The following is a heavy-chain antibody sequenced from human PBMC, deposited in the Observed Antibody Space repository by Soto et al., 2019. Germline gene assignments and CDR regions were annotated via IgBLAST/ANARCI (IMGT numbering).Heavy chain of an antibody. Sequence: SETLSLTCAVYGGSFSGYYWSWIRQPPGKGLEWIGEINHSGSTNYNQSLKSRVTISVDTSKNQFSLKLSSVTAADTAVYYCARGDEVFSSSWYGGIYAYWGQGTLVTVSS. CDR1: GGSFSGYY. J-gene: IGHJ4*02. CDR2: INHSGST. V-gene: IGHV4-34*01. D-gene: IGHD6-13*01. CDR3: ARGDEVFSSSWYGGIYAY.